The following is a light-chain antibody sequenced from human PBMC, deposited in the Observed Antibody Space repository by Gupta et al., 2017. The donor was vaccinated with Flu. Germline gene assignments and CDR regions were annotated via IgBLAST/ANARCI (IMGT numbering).Light chain of an antibody. CDR2: KDS. Sequence: SYELTQPPSVSLSPRQTARITCSGDALPKQYAYWYQQKPGQAPVLVIYKDSERPSGIPERFSGSSSGTTVTLTISGVQTEDEADYYCQAADSSGTYWVFGGGTKLTVL. V-gene: IGLV3-25*02. CDR1: ALPKQY. CDR3: QAADSSGTYWV. J-gene: IGLJ3*02.